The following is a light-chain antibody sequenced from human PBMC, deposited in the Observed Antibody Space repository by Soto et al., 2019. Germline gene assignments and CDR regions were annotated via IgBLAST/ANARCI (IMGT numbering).Light chain of an antibody. CDR3: QQSYSTPNA. CDR1: QSISSY. CDR2: DGS. V-gene: IGKV1-39*01. J-gene: IGKJ2*01. Sequence: EIQMTQSPSSLSASVGERVTITCRASQSISSYLNWYQQKPGKAPKLLIYDGSSLQSGVPSRFGGSRSGKYFTLTIISLRTEDFATYSFQQSYSTPNAFGQGTKLEIK.